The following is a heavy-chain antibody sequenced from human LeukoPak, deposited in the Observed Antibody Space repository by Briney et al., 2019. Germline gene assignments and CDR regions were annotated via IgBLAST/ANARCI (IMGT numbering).Heavy chain of an antibody. J-gene: IGHJ4*02. CDR2: ISGSGGST. CDR3: AKAPSYDSSGFGY. V-gene: IGHV3-23*01. D-gene: IGHD3-22*01. CDR1: GFTFSSYA. Sequence: GGSLRLSCAASGFTFSSYAMSWVRQAPGKGLEWVSAISGSGGSTYYADSVKGRFTISRDNSRNTLYLQMNSLRAEDTAVYYCAKAPSYDSSGFGYWGQGTLVTVSS.